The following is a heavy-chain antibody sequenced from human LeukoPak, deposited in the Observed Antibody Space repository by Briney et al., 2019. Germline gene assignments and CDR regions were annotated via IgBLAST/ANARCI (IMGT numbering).Heavy chain of an antibody. Sequence: SETLSLTCTVSGGSISSYYWSWIRQPPGKGLEWIGYIYYSGSTNYNPSLKSRVTISVDTSKNQFSLKLSSVTAADTAVYYCATIIAVAALFDYWGQGTLVTVSS. D-gene: IGHD6-19*01. V-gene: IGHV4-59*01. CDR2: IYYSGST. J-gene: IGHJ4*02. CDR3: ATIIAVAALFDY. CDR1: GGSISSYY.